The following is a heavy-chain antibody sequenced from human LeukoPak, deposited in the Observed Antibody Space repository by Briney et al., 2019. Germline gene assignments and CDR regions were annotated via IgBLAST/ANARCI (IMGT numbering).Heavy chain of an antibody. CDR3: ARTYYYDSSGYYPFDY. V-gene: IGHV3-33*01. Sequence: GGSLRLSCAAYGFTFSSYGMHWVRQAPGKGLEWVAVIWYDGSNKYYADSVKGRFTISRDNSKNTLYLQMSSLRAEDTAVYYCARTYYYDSSGYYPFDYWGQGTLVTVSS. J-gene: IGHJ4*02. CDR1: GFTFSSYG. CDR2: IWYDGSNK. D-gene: IGHD3-22*01.